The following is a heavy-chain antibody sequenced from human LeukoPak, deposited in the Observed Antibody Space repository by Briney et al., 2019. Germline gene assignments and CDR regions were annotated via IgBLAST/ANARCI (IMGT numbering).Heavy chain of an antibody. D-gene: IGHD4-23*01. Sequence: SETLSLTCTVSGGSISSSSYYWGWIRQPPGKGLEWIGSIYYSGSTYYNPSLKSRVTISVDTSKNQFSLKLSSVTAADTAVYYCARPPAGRVTPFDYWGQGTLVTVSS. V-gene: IGHV4-39*01. CDR3: ARPPAGRVTPFDY. CDR1: GGSISSSSYY. CDR2: IYYSGST. J-gene: IGHJ4*02.